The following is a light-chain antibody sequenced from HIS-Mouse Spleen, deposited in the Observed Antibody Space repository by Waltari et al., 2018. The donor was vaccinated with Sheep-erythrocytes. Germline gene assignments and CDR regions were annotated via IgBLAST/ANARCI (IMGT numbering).Light chain of an antibody. CDR2: EVS. J-gene: IGLJ3*02. CDR3: SSYTSSSTWV. CDR1: SRDVAGHYS. V-gene: IGLV2-14*01. Sequence: QSALTQPPSVSGSPGQSITISCTGTSRDVAGHYSVSTYQQNPGKAPKLMIYEVSNRPSGVSNRFSGSKSGNTASLTISGLQAEDEADYYCSSYTSSSTWVFGGGTKLTVL.